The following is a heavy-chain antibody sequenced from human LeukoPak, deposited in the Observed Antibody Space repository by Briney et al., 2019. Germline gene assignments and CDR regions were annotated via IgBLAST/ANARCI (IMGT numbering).Heavy chain of an antibody. CDR3: ARGGALPSYYYGMDV. CDR1: GGTISTYY. J-gene: IGHJ6*02. Sequence: ASETLSLTGTVSGGTISTYYWNWIRQPPGKGLEWIGYIYYSGSTNYNPSPKGRVTMSVDTSKNHFSLNLSSVTAADTAVYYCARGGALPSYYYGMDVWRQGTTVTVSS. CDR2: IYYSGST. V-gene: IGHV4-59*01. D-gene: IGHD2-15*01.